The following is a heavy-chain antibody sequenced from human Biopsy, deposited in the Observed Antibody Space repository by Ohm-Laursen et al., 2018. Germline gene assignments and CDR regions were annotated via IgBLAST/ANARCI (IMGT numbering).Heavy chain of an antibody. Sequence: SDTLSLTCSVSGGSVCSGTFHWGWIRQPPGKGLEWIGHVYYTGNTNYNPSLKSRVTISMDMSKNQFSLRLSSVTAADTAVYYCVRQGGYFQNWGPGSQVAVSS. J-gene: IGHJ1*01. D-gene: IGHD5-12*01. CDR2: VYYTGNT. CDR3: VRQGGYFQN. V-gene: IGHV4-61*01. CDR1: GGSVCSGTFH.